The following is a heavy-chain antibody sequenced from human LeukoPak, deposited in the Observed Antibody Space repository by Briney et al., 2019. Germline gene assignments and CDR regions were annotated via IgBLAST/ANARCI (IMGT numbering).Heavy chain of an antibody. CDR1: GFTFSNCV. D-gene: IGHD2-15*01. V-gene: IGHV3-23*01. CDR2: ISTSGGTT. J-gene: IGHJ3*02. CDR3: AGCPDAFDI. Sequence: GGSLRLSCAASGFTFSNCVINWVRQAPGKGLEWVSTISTSGGTTYYADSVKGRFTISRDSSKNTLYLQMNSLRAEDTAVYYCAGCPDAFDIWGQGTMVTVSS.